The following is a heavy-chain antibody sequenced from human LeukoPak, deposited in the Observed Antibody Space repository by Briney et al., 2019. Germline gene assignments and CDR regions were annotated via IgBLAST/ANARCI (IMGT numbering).Heavy chain of an antibody. CDR1: GFTFSSYG. J-gene: IGHJ4*02. CDR2: ISYDGSNK. D-gene: IGHD6-19*01. CDR3: AKVRGKYSSGWYSFDY. V-gene: IGHV3-30*18. Sequence: GGSLRLSCAASGFTFSSYGMHWVRQAPGKGLEWVAVISYDGSNKYSADSVKGRFTISRDNSKNTLYLQMNSLRAEDTAVYYCAKVRGKYSSGWYSFDYWGQGTLVTVSS.